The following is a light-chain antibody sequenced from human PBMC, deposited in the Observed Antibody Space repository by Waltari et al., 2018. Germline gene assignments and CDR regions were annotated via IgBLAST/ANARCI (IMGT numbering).Light chain of an antibody. CDR2: GAS. V-gene: IGKV3-20*01. CDR3: QQYGGAYT. Sequence: EIVLQQSPLTLSLSPGERATISCRASQSVRSSHFPWYQQKPGQGPRLLIYGASIRLTGMPDRLSGGESGTDFTLTISRLGPEDFAVYYCQQYGGAYTFGQGTKLEIK. CDR1: QSVRSSH. J-gene: IGKJ2*01.